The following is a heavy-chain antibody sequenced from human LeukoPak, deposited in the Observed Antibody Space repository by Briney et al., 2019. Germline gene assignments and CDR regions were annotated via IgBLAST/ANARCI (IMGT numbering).Heavy chain of an antibody. D-gene: IGHD6-13*01. V-gene: IGHV3-30*02. J-gene: IGHJ4*02. CDR3: AKYGRNWSLDY. Sequence: GGSLRFSCAASGFTFSSYAMHWVRQAPGKWLEWVAFTRYDGSNKYYADSVKGRFTISRDNSKNTLYLQMNSLRAEDTAVYYCAKYGRNWSLDYWGQGTLVTVSS. CDR2: TRYDGSNK. CDR1: GFTFSSYA.